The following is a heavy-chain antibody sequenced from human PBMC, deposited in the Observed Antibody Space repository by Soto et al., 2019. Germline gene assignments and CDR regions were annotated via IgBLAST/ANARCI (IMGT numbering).Heavy chain of an antibody. CDR1: GFTFSNYE. CDR2: ISGSGDTT. J-gene: IGHJ5*02. Sequence: SLRLSCTASGFTFSNYEMNWVRQAPGKGLEWVSYISGSGDTTDYADSVKGRFTISRDNDKNSLYLQTNILRAEDTAVYYCAKDQASEQSSVDAWGQGTLVTV. CDR3: AKDQASEQSSVDA. D-gene: IGHD1-26*01. V-gene: IGHV3-48*03.